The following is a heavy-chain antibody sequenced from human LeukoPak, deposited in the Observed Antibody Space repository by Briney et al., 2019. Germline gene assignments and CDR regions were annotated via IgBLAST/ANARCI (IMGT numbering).Heavy chain of an antibody. V-gene: IGHV1-2*02. CDR2: INPNSGGT. D-gene: IGHD6-13*01. Sequence: GASVKVSCKASGYTFTGYYMHWMRQAPGQGLEWMGWINPNSGGTNYAQKFQGRVTMTRDTSISAAYMELSRLRSDDTAVYYCARGYIQGIAAAGTLGKNWFDPWGQGTLVTVSS. J-gene: IGHJ5*02. CDR3: ARGYIQGIAAAGTLGKNWFDP. CDR1: GYTFTGYY.